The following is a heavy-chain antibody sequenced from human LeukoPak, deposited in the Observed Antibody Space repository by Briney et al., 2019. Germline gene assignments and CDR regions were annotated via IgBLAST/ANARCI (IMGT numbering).Heavy chain of an antibody. D-gene: IGHD4-17*01. J-gene: IGHJ4*02. V-gene: IGHV4-39*07. CDR3: ARAPPNYGDYSLYYFDY. CDR1: GGSISSSSYY. Sequence: SETLSLTCTVSGGSISSSSYYWGWIRQPPGKGLEWIGSIYYSGSTYYNPSLKSRVTISVDTSKNQFSLKLSSVTAADTAVYYCARAPPNYGDYSLYYFDYWGQGTLVTVSS. CDR2: IYYSGST.